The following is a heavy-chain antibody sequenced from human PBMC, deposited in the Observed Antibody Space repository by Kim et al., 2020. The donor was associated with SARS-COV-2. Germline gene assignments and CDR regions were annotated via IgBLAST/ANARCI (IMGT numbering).Heavy chain of an antibody. CDR2: ISGGSNYI. CDR3: ARGGGYCGGDCYGIDY. J-gene: IGHJ4*02. CDR1: GFTFSSYE. Sequence: GGSLRLSCAPSGFTFSSYEINWVRQAPGKGLEWVSSISGGSNYIYYADSVKGRFTISRDNTKNSLYLQMNSLRAEDTAVYYCARGGGYCGGDCYGIDYWGQGTLVTVSS. D-gene: IGHD2-21*02. V-gene: IGHV3-21*01.